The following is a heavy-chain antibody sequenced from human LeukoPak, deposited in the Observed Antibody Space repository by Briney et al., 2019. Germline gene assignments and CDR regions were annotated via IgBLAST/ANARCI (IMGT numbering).Heavy chain of an antibody. CDR2: ITDDGSKK. V-gene: IGHV3-30*03. D-gene: IGHD3-10*01. Sequence: GRSLRLSCTDSGFSGTFYGMHWVRQAPGKGLEWLAVITDDGSKKYYGDSVKGRFTISRDNSKHTLYLQMNSLRAEDTAVYYCVSPLLRGDWGQGALVTVSS. CDR3: VSPLLRGD. J-gene: IGHJ4*02. CDR1: GFSGTFYG.